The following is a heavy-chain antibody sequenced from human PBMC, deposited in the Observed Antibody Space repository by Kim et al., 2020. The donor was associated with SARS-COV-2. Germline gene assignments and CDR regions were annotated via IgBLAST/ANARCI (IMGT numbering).Heavy chain of an antibody. V-gene: IGHV3-23*01. J-gene: IGHJ4*02. D-gene: IGHD3-9*01. Sequence: AEAVKGRWTIAGDNAKNTRYLQMNSLRAEDTAVYYCAKRPYYDILTGPYWGQGTLVTVSS. CDR3: AKRPYYDILTGPY.